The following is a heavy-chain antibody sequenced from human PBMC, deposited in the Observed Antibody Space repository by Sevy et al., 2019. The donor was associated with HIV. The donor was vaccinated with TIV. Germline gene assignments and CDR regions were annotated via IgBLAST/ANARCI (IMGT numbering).Heavy chain of an antibody. CDR2: IYYSGST. J-gene: IGHJ6*02. CDR3: ARGDIVVVPAAPHYYYYGMDV. V-gene: IGHV4-59*01. Sequence: SETLSLTCTVSGGSISSYYWSWIRQPPGKGLEWIGYIYYSGSTNYNPSLKSRVTISVDTSKNQFSLKLSPVTAADTAVYYCARGDIVVVPAAPHYYYYGMDVWGQGTTVTVSS. CDR1: GGSISSYY. D-gene: IGHD2-2*01.